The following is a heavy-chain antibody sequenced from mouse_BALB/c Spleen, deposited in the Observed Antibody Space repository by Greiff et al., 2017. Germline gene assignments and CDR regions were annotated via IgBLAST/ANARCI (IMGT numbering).Heavy chain of an antibody. J-gene: IGHJ4*01. CDR2: ISYSGST. Sequence: EVMLVESGPGLVKPSQSLSLTCTVTGYSITSDYAWNWIRQFPGNKLEWMGYISYSGSTSYNPSLKSRISITRDTSKNQFFLQLNSVTTEDTATYYCARKGLKYGNYGGAMDYWGQGTSVTVSS. CDR3: ARKGLKYGNYGGAMDY. D-gene: IGHD2-10*02. CDR1: GYSITSDYA. V-gene: IGHV3-2*02.